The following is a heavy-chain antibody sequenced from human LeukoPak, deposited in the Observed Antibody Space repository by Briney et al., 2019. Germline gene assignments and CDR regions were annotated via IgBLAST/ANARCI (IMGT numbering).Heavy chain of an antibody. D-gene: IGHD5-18*01. Sequence: SGGSLRLSCAASGFTFDDYAMHWVRQAPGKGLEWVSGISWNSGSIGYADSVKGRFTISRDNAKNSLYLQMSSLRAEDTALYYCAKDIVSGRYSYFHYWGQGTLVTVSS. J-gene: IGHJ4*02. V-gene: IGHV3-9*01. CDR3: AKDIVSGRYSYFHY. CDR1: GFTFDDYA. CDR2: ISWNSGSI.